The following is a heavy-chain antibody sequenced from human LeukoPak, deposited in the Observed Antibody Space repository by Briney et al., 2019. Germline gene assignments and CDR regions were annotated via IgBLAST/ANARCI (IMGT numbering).Heavy chain of an antibody. CDR1: GFTVSSNY. D-gene: IGHD4-23*01. V-gene: IGHV3-66*02. CDR2: IYSGGST. CDR3: ARAVDDAFDI. Sequence: PGGSLRLYCAASGFTVSSNYMSWVRQAPGKGLEWVSVIYSGGSTYYADSVKGRFTISRDNSKNTLYLQMNSLRAEDTAVYYCARAVDDAFDIWGQGTMVTASS. J-gene: IGHJ3*02.